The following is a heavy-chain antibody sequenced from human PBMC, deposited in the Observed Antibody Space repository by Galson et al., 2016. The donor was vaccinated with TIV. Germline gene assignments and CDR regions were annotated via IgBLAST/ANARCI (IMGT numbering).Heavy chain of an antibody. CDR2: ISWNSDSI. CDR1: GFTFHHYA. D-gene: IGHD4-23*01. J-gene: IGHJ6*02. V-gene: IGHV3-9*01. Sequence: LRLSCAASGFTFHHYAMHWVRQVPGKGLEWVSGISWNSDSIDYADSVKGRFSISRDNAKNSLYLQMNSLRAEDTALYYCAKARIRDYGGNGHYYYYGMDVWGQGTTVTVSS. CDR3: AKARIRDYGGNGHYYYYGMDV.